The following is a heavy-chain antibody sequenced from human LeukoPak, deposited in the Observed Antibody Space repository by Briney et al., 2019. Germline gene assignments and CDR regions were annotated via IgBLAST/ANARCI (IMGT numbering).Heavy chain of an antibody. Sequence: SETLSLTCTVSGGSVSRYYWTWVRQPPGQGLEWIGEVYYSGSPNYNSSLKSRVTISLDKTKNQFLLNLTSVTAADTAVYYCARGPRKWGQGTMVTVSS. V-gene: IGHV4-34*01. J-gene: IGHJ3*01. CDR1: GGSVSRYY. CDR2: VYYSGSP. CDR3: ARGPRK.